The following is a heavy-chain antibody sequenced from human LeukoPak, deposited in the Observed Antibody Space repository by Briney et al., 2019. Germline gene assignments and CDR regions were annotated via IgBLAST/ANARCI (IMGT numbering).Heavy chain of an antibody. CDR3: AKQFWRTQRYNWFDP. CDR2: ISGSGGST. V-gene: IGHV3-23*01. Sequence: PGGSLRLSCAASGFTFSSYAMSWVRQAPGKGLEWVSAISGSGGSTYYAGSVKGRFTISRDNSKNTLYLQMNSLRAEDTAVYYCAKQFWRTQRYNWFDPWGQGTLVTVSS. CDR1: GFTFSSYA. J-gene: IGHJ5*02. D-gene: IGHD3-3*01.